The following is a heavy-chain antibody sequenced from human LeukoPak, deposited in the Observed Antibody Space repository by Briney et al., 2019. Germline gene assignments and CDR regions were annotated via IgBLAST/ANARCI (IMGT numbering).Heavy chain of an antibody. J-gene: IGHJ3*02. Sequence: GGSLRLSCAAPGFTFSSYSMNWVRQAPGKGLEWVSSISSSSSYIYYADSVKGRFTISRDNAKNSLYLQMNSLRAEDTAVYYCARDLAGLDAFDIWGQGTMVTVSS. CDR1: GFTFSSYS. D-gene: IGHD2-15*01. CDR3: ARDLAGLDAFDI. CDR2: ISSSSSYI. V-gene: IGHV3-21*01.